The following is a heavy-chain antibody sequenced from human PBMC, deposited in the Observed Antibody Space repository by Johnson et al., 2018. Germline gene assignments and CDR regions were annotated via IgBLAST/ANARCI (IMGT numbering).Heavy chain of an antibody. CDR3: SRVRSRNAAEYFQH. Sequence: VQLVESGGGLVQPGRSLRLSCTASGFTSGDYAMSWFRQAPGKGLEWLCFIRSKAYGGTTEYAASVKGRFTISRDDSKRIAYLQMNSLKTKDTAVYYCSRVRSRNAAEYFQHWGQGTLVTVSS. CDR1: GFTSGDYA. CDR2: IRSKAYGGTT. V-gene: IGHV3-49*03. J-gene: IGHJ1*01.